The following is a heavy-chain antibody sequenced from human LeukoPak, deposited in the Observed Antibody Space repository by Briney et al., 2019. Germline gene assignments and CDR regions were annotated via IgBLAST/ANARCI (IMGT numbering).Heavy chain of an antibody. CDR1: GYSFTNYW. D-gene: IGHD3-22*01. CDR2: IFPGDSDA. V-gene: IGHV5-51*01. CDR3: ARHLHYDIVKDAFDI. Sequence: GESLKISCKGSGYSFTNYWIAWVRQMPGKGLEWMGIIFPGDSDARYSPSFQGQVTISVDKSINTAYVQWSSLKASDSAMYYCARHLHYDIVKDAFDIWGQGTMVTVSS. J-gene: IGHJ3*02.